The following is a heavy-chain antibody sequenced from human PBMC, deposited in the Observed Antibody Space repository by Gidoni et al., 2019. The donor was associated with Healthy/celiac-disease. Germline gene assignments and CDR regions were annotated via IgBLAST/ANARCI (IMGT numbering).Heavy chain of an antibody. Sequence: GGGVVQPGRSLRLSCAASGFTFSSYGMHWVRQAPGKGLEWVAVIWYDGSNKYYADSVKGRFTISRDNSKNTLYLQMNSLRAEDTAVYYCARDMMAPQWETPLGYWGQGTLVTVSS. V-gene: IGHV3-33*01. D-gene: IGHD1-26*01. CDR3: ARDMMAPQWETPLGY. J-gene: IGHJ4*02. CDR1: GFTFSSYG. CDR2: IWYDGSNK.